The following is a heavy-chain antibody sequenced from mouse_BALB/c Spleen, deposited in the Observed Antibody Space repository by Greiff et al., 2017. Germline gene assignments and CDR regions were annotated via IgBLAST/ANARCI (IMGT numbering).Heavy chain of an antibody. CDR2: IDPENGNT. D-gene: IGHD3-3*01. V-gene: IGHV14-1*02. CDR3: ACCRAWFAY. CDR1: GFNITDYY. Sequence: VQLQQSGAELVRPGALVKLSCTASGFNITDYYMHWVKQRPEQGLEWIGWIDPENGNTIYDPKFQGKASITADTSSNTAYLQLSSLTSEDTAVYYCACCRAWFAYWGQGTLVTVSA. J-gene: IGHJ3*01.